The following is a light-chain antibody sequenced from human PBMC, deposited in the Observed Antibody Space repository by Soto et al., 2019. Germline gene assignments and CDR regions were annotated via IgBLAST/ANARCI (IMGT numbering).Light chain of an antibody. CDR1: SSDVGGYKY. CDR3: DSYTSSSSYV. V-gene: IGLV2-14*01. Sequence: QSALTQPASVSGSPGQSITISCTGTSSDVGGYKYVSWYQQHPGKAPKLMIYDVSNRPSGVSDRFSGSKSGNTASLTISGLQSDDEADYYCDSYTSSSSYVFGTGTKVTVL. CDR2: DVS. J-gene: IGLJ1*01.